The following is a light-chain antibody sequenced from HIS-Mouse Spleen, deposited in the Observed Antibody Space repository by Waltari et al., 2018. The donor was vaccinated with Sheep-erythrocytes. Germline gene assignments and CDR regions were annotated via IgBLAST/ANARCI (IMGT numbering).Light chain of an antibody. Sequence: QSALTQPRSVSGSPGQSVTISCTGPSSDVCGYNYVSWYQQHPGKAPQLMIYDVSKRPSGVPDRFSGSKSGNTASLTISGLQAEDEADYYCCSYAGSYNHVFATGTKVTVL. CDR2: DVS. CDR3: CSYAGSYNHV. V-gene: IGLV2-11*01. J-gene: IGLJ1*01. CDR1: SSDVCGYNY.